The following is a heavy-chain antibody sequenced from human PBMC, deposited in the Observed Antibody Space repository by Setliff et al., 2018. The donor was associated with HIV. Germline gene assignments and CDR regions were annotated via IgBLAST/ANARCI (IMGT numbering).Heavy chain of an antibody. CDR2: IYYSGST. Sequence: PSETLSLTCTVSDDSMTSNYWSWIRQPPGKGLEWIGYIYYSGSTNYNPSLKSRVTISLATSTNQFSLRLTSVTAADTAVYYCAREQWLRYFDDWGQGALVTVSS. D-gene: IGHD5-12*01. CDR3: AREQWLRYFDD. CDR1: DDSMTSNY. J-gene: IGHJ4*02. V-gene: IGHV4-59*12.